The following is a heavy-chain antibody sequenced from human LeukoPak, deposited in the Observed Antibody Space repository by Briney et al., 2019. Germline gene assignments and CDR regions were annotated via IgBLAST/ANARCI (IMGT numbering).Heavy chain of an antibody. J-gene: IGHJ6*03. CDR3: ARAGYESTRYPPLLFYHMDV. CDR1: GVSTGSHY. D-gene: IGHD3-22*01. V-gene: IGHV4-59*11. CDR2: VDYGST. Sequence: SETLSLTCTVSGVSTGSHYWTWVRQSPGQGMEWLGYVDYGSTKLNPSLKGRGSISVDTSKNQFSLRLTSVTAADTAVYFCARAGYESTRYPPLLFYHMDVWGRGTTVIVSS.